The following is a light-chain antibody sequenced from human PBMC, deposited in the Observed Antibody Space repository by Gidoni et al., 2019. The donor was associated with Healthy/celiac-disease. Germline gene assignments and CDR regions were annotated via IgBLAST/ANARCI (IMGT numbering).Light chain of an antibody. CDR3: SSYAGSNNVV. Sequence: QSALTQPPPAAGSPGQSVPFSSTGTSSDVGGYNYVSWYQQHPGKAPKLMIYEVSKRPSGVPDRFSGSKSGNTASLTVSGLQAEDEADYYCSSYAGSNNVVFGGGTKLTVL. CDR1: SSDVGGYNY. V-gene: IGLV2-8*01. CDR2: EVS. J-gene: IGLJ2*01.